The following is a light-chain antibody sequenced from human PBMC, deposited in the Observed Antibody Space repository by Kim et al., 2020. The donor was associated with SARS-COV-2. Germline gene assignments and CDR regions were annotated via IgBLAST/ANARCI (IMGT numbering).Light chain of an antibody. V-gene: IGLV3-1*01. Sequence: SYELTQPPSVSVSPGQTASITCSGDKLGDKYACWYQQKPGQSPVLVIYQDSKRPSGIPERFSGSNSGNTATLTISGTQAMDEADYYCQAWDSSIYVVFGGGTQRTV. CDR1: KLGDKY. CDR2: QDS. CDR3: QAWDSSIYVV. J-gene: IGLJ2*01.